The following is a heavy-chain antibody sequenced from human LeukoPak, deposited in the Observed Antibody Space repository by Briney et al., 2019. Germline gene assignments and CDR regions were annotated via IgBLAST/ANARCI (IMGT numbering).Heavy chain of an antibody. J-gene: IGHJ4*02. Sequence: ASVKVSCKASGYTFTSYYMHWVRQAPGQGLEWMGIINPSDGSTSYAQKFQGRVTMTRDTSTSTVYMELSSLRSEDTAVYYCARLASSWYGVDYWGQGTLVTVSS. V-gene: IGHV1-46*01. CDR2: INPSDGST. CDR1: GYTFTSYY. CDR3: ARLASSWYGVDY. D-gene: IGHD6-13*01.